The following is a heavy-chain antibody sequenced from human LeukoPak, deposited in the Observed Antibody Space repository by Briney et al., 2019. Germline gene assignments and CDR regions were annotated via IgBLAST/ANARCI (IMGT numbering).Heavy chain of an antibody. D-gene: IGHD3-10*01. CDR3: ARDSTYGSGSWFDY. CDR2: IYYSGST. J-gene: IGHJ4*02. Sequence: TLSLTCTVSGGSISSGGHYWSWIRQPPGKGLEWIGYIYYSGSTYYNPSLKRRVTISVDTSKNQFSLKLSSVTAADTAVYYCARDSTYGSGSWFDYWGQGTLVTVSS. CDR1: GGSISSGGHY. V-gene: IGHV4-31*03.